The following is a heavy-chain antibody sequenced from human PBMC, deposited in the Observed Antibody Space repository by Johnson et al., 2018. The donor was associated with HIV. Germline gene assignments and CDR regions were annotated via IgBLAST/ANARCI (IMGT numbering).Heavy chain of an antibody. V-gene: IGHV3-11*04. D-gene: IGHD3-10*01. Sequence: VQLVESGGSLVQPGGSLSLSCAASGFTFSDYYMSWIRQAPGKGLEWVSYISSSGSTIYYADSVKGRFTISRDNAKNSLYLQMNSLRAEDTAVYYCARACITSDWDDAFDIWGQGTMVTVSS. CDR3: ARACITSDWDDAFDI. J-gene: IGHJ3*02. CDR2: ISSSGSTI. CDR1: GFTFSDYY.